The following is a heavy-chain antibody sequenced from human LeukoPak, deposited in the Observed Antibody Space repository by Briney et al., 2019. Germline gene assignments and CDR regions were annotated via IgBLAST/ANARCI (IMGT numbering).Heavy chain of an antibody. CDR3: ARGTSRITMIFPLDY. V-gene: IGHV3-13*01. D-gene: IGHD3-22*01. Sequence: PGGSLRLSCAASGFTFSSYDMHWVRQATGKGLEWVSAIGTASDTYYPGSVKGRFTISRENAKNSLYLQMNSLRAEDTAVYYCARGTSRITMIFPLDYWGQGTLVTVSS. CDR2: IGTASDT. J-gene: IGHJ4*02. CDR1: GFTFSSYD.